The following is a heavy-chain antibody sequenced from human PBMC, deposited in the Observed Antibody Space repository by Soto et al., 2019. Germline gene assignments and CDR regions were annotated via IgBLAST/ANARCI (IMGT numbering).Heavy chain of an antibody. D-gene: IGHD1-1*01. Sequence: QGQLVQSGGGVVQPGRSLKLSCAASGFSFSTYGMHWVRQAPGKGLEWVAVISYHGSIKYYADSVKGRLTISRDNSMNTLYLQMNRLRADDTAIYYCAKARGVTRLDVWGQGTLVTVTS. V-gene: IGHV3-30*18. CDR2: ISYHGSIK. J-gene: IGHJ5*02. CDR1: GFSFSTYG. CDR3: AKARGVTRLDV.